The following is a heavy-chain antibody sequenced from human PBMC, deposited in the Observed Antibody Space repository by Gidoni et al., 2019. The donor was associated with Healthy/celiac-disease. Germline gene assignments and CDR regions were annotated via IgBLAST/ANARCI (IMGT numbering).Heavy chain of an antibody. CDR1: GGSISSSSYY. V-gene: IGHV4-39*01. Sequence: QLQLQESGPGLVKPSETLSLTCTVSGGSISSSSYYWGWIRQPPGKGLEWIGSIYYSGSTYYNPSLKSRVTISVDTSKNQFSLKLSSVTAADTAVYYCASLSLYQLLLRESRPSAAYFDYWGQGTLVTVSS. CDR3: ASLSLYQLLLRESRPSAAYFDY. J-gene: IGHJ4*02. CDR2: IYYSGST. D-gene: IGHD2-2*01.